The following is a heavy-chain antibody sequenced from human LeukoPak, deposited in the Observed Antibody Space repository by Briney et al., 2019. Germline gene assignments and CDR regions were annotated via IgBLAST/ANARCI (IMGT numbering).Heavy chain of an antibody. CDR3: ARVLGAHRYGSIDH. J-gene: IGHJ4*01. D-gene: IGHD5-18*01. V-gene: IGHV1-46*01. CDR1: GYTFTTYY. Sequence: ASVKVSCKASGYTFTTYYMHWVRQAPGQGLEWMGIINPSSGSTSYAQKFQGRVTMTRDTSTSTVYMELSSLRSEDTAIYYCARVLGAHRYGSIDHWGHRTLVTVSS. CDR2: INPSSGST.